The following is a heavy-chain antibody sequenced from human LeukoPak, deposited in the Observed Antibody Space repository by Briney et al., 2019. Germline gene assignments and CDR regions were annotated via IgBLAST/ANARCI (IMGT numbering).Heavy chain of an antibody. V-gene: IGHV4-4*09. CDR3: DDY. CDR2: IYTSGIT. Sequence: SETLSLTCTVSGGSISTYYWSGIRQPPGKGLEWIGYIYTSGITNYNPSLKSRVSMSVDTSKNQFSLRLSSVTAADTAVYYCDDYWGQGTLVTVSS. CDR1: GGSISTYY. J-gene: IGHJ4*02.